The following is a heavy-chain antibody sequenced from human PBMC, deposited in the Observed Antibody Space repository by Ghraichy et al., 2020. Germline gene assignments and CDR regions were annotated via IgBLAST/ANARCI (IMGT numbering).Heavy chain of an antibody. Sequence: SGPTLVKPTETLTLTCNVSGFSLNNARLGVSWVRQPPGKALEWLAHIYSNDEESYSTSLKNRITVSKDTSRSQVVLTMTSLDPVDTATYYCARTRVTDFGEVGGPQYYNYYMDVWGEGTTVTVSS. J-gene: IGHJ6*03. D-gene: IGHD3-3*01. V-gene: IGHV2-26*01. CDR2: IYSNDEE. CDR3: ARTRVTDFGEVGGPQYYNYYMDV. CDR1: GFSLNNARLG.